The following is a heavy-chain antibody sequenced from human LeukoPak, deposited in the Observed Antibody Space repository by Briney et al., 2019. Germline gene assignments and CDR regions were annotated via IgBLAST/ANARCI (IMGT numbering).Heavy chain of an antibody. V-gene: IGHV4-34*01. CDR1: GVSFNAYY. Sequence: SETLSLTCAVYGVSFNAYYWSWIRQPPGKGLEWIGEIYHSGSTNYNPSLKSRVTISVDTSKNQFSLKLSSVTAADTAVYYCATTLSSSWMPVDYWGQGTLVTVSS. CDR3: ATTLSSSWMPVDY. CDR2: IYHSGST. D-gene: IGHD6-13*01. J-gene: IGHJ4*02.